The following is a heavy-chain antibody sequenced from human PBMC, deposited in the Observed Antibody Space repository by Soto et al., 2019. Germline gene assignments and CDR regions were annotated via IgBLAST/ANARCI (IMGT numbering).Heavy chain of an antibody. CDR3: IQSRCGGDCLQSYASHYYYGMDV. J-gene: IGHJ6*02. CDR2: IYWDDDK. D-gene: IGHD2-21*02. CDR1: GFSLSTSGVG. V-gene: IGHV2-5*02. Sequence: QITLKESGPTLVKPTQTLTLTCTFSGFSLSTSGVGVGWIRQPPGKALEWLALIYWDDDKRYSPSLRSRLTISKDTSKNQVVLTMTNMDPVDTATNHCIQSRCGGDCLQSYASHYYYGMDVWGQGTTVTVSS.